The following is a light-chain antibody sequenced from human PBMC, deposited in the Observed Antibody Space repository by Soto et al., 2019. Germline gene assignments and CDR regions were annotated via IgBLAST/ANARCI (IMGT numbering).Light chain of an antibody. CDR3: QQYSSYSYT. CDR1: QSISSW. CDR2: KAS. J-gene: IGKJ2*01. Sequence: DIPMTQSPSTLSASVGDRVTITCRASQSISSWLAWYQQKPGKAPKLLIYKASSLESGVPSRFSGSGSGTEFTLTSSSLQPDDFATYYCQQYSSYSYTFGQGTKLEIK. V-gene: IGKV1-5*03.